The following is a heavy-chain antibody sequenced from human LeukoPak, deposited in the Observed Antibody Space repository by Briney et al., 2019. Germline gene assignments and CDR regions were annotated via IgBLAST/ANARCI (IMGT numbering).Heavy chain of an antibody. CDR2: INHSGST. CDR1: GGSFSGYY. J-gene: IGHJ3*02. CDR3: ARGRSVAGPTGRAFDI. Sequence: SETLSLTCAVYGGSFSGYYWSWIRQPPGKGLEWIGEINHSGSTNYNPSLKSRVTISVDTSKNQFSLKLSSVTAADTAMYYCARGRSVAGPTGRAFDIWGRGTMVTVSS. V-gene: IGHV4-34*01. D-gene: IGHD6-19*01.